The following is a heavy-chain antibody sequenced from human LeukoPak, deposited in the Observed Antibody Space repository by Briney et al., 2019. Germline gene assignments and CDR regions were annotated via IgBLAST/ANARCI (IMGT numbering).Heavy chain of an antibody. Sequence: PGGTLSLSCAASGFSLSRYWMSWVRQAPGQGQEWVANIDKQARGNHYVDSVKGRFTISRDSAKNSLYLQMNGLRVDDPALYYCARDLDYSATDCWGPGTLVTVSS. D-gene: IGHD3/OR15-3a*01. V-gene: IGHV3-7*01. J-gene: IGHJ4*02. CDR3: ARDLDYSATDC. CDR1: GFSLSRYW. CDR2: IDKQARGN.